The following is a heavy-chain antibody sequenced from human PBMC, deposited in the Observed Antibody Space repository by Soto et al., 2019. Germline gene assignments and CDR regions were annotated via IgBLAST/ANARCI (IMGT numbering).Heavy chain of an antibody. Sequence: ASVKVSCKASGGTFSSYAISWVRQAPGQGLEWMGGIIPIFGTANYAQKFQGRVTITADESTSTAHMELSSLRSEDTAVYYCATYYDSSGYYYYYYGMDVWGQGTTVTVSS. CDR1: GGTFSSYA. CDR2: IIPIFGTA. V-gene: IGHV1-69*13. CDR3: ATYYDSSGYYYYYYGMDV. J-gene: IGHJ6*02. D-gene: IGHD3-22*01.